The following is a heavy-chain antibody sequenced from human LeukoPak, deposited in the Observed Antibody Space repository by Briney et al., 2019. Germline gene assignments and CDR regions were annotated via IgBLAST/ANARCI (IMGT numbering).Heavy chain of an antibody. CDR2: ISSSGSTI. CDR3: ARGRSITILRGVAISDGFDI. D-gene: IGHD3-10*01. J-gene: IGHJ3*02. V-gene: IGHV3-48*03. Sequence: GGSLRLSCAASGFTFSSYEMNWVRQAPGKGLEWVSYISSSGSTIYYADSVKGRFTISRDNAKNSLYLHMNSLRPDDTAVYYCARGRSITILRGVAISDGFDIWGQGTKVTVS. CDR1: GFTFSSYE.